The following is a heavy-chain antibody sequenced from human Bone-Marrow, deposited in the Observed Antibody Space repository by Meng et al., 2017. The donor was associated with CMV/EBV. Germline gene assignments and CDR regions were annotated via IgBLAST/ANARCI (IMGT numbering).Heavy chain of an antibody. V-gene: IGHV1-18*04. CDR2: ISAYNGDT. CDR1: GYTFTSYY. Sequence: ASGYTFTSYYMHWVRQAPGQGLEWMGWISAYNGDTNYAQKFQGRVTMTTDTSTSTAYMELRSLRSDDAAIYYCARDHIAARPGWFDPWGQGTLVTVSS. J-gene: IGHJ5*02. D-gene: IGHD6-6*01. CDR3: ARDHIAARPGWFDP.